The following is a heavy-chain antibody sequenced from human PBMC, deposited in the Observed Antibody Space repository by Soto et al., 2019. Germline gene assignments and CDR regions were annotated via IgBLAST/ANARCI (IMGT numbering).Heavy chain of an antibody. Sequence: GGSLRLSCAASGFSFSDSYMSWIRQAPGKGLEWVSHISSRSSTIFYADSVKGRFTISRDNVKNSLYLQMNSLRAEDTAVYYCASGTNGAFFVYWGQGILVTVSS. CDR1: GFSFSDSY. CDR2: ISSRSSTI. V-gene: IGHV3-11*01. J-gene: IGHJ4*02. CDR3: ASGTNGAFFVY. D-gene: IGHD2-8*01.